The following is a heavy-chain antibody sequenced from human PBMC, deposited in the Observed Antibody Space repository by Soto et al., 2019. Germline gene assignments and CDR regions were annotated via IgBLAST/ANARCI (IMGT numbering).Heavy chain of an antibody. CDR3: ARNGRRYCSSTSCYTWYFDL. J-gene: IGHJ2*01. CDR2: ISSSGSTI. V-gene: IGHV3-48*03. CDR1: GFTFSSYE. Sequence: LRLSFAASGFTFSSYEMNWVRQAPGKGLEWVSYISSSGSTIYYADSVKGRFTISRDNAKNSLYLQMNSLRAEDTAVYYCARNGRRYCSSTSCYTWYFDLWGRGTLVTVSS. D-gene: IGHD2-2*02.